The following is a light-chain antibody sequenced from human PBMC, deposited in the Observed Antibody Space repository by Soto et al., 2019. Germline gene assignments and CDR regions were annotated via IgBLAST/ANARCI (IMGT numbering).Light chain of an antibody. J-gene: IGKJ2*01. V-gene: IGKV3-15*01. Sequence: EIVLTQSPATLSVSPGERATLSFRASQSVSSNLAWYQQKPGQAPRLLIFGASTRATGVPARFSGSGSGTEFALTISTLQSEDFAIYYCQQYENWYTFGQGTKLEI. CDR2: GAS. CDR3: QQYENWYT. CDR1: QSVSSN.